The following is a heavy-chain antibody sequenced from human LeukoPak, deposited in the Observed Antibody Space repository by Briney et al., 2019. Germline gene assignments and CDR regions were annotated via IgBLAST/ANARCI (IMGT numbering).Heavy chain of an antibody. V-gene: IGHV4-4*07. Sequence: SETLSLTCTVSGGSISSYQWNWIRQAAGKGLEWIGHIYTNGTTNYNPSLKSRVTMSVDTSKNQFSLRLSFVTAADEVVYYCARGTWFGGYSYGYGTDYYYYYMDVWGKGTTVTVSS. CDR2: IYTNGTT. D-gene: IGHD5-18*01. CDR3: ARGTWFGGYSYGYGTDYYYYYMDV. J-gene: IGHJ6*03. CDR1: GGSISSYQ.